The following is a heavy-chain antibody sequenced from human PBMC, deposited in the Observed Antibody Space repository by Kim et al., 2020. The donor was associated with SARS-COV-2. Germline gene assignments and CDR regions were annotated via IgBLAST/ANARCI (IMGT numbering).Heavy chain of an antibody. D-gene: IGHD6-19*01. CDR3: ARRISAVAGYAFDI. CDR2: IYYSGST. V-gene: IGHV4-39*01. J-gene: IGHJ3*02. Sequence: SETLSLTCTVSGGSISSSSYYWGWIRQPPGKGLEWIGSIYYSGSTYYNPSLKSRVTISVDTSKNQFSLKLSSVTAADTAVYYCARRISAVAGYAFDIWG. CDR1: GGSISSSSYY.